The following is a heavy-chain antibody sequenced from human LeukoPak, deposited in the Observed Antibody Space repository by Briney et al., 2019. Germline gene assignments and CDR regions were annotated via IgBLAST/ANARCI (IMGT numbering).Heavy chain of an antibody. CDR1: GGSFSGYY. Sequence: SETLSLTCAVYGGSFSGYYWSWIRQPPGKGLEWIGEINHSGSTNYNPSLKSRVTISVDTSKNQFSLRLSSVTAADTAVYYCARDFGDYRVDYWGQGTLVTVSS. CDR2: INHSGST. CDR3: ARDFGDYRVDY. J-gene: IGHJ4*02. D-gene: IGHD4-17*01. V-gene: IGHV4-34*01.